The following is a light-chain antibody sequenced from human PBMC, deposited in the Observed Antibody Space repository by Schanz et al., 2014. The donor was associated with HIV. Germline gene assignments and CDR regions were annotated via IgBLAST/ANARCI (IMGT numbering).Light chain of an antibody. V-gene: IGKV3-20*01. CDR1: QSITYNY. CDR3: QHYDSSPLA. Sequence: IVLTQSPGTLSLSPGETATLSCRASQSITYNYLARNQQKPGQAPRLLIYGASRRATGIPDRFSGSGSGTDFTLTVSRLEPEDFAVYFCQHYDSSPLAFGQGTKVEIK. J-gene: IGKJ1*01. CDR2: GAS.